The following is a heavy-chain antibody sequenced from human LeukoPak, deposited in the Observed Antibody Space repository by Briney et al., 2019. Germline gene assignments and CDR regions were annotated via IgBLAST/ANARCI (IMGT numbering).Heavy chain of an antibody. CDR3: TRDFPIVNYDILTGYPPFDY. CDR2: ISYDGSNK. V-gene: IGHV3-30*03. J-gene: IGHJ4*02. Sequence: GGSLRLSCAASGFTFSSYGMHWVRQAPGKGLEWVAVISYDGSNKYYADSVKGRFTISRDNSKNTLYLQMNSLKTEDTAVYYCTRDFPIVNYDILTGYPPFDYWGQGTLVTVSS. D-gene: IGHD3-9*01. CDR1: GFTFSSYG.